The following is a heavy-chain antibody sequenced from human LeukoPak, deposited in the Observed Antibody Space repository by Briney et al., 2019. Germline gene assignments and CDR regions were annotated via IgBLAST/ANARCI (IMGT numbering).Heavy chain of an antibody. CDR3: ARVDVVVVAATHFAPWYFDL. V-gene: IGHV1-18*01. CDR2: ISAYNGNT. J-gene: IGHJ2*01. D-gene: IGHD2-15*01. CDR1: GYTFTSYG. Sequence: ASVKVSCKASGYTFTSYGISWVRRAPGQGLEWMGWISAYNGNTNYAQKLQGRVTMTTDTSTSTAYMELRSLRSDDTAVYYCARVDVVVVAATHFAPWYFDLWGRGTLVTVSS.